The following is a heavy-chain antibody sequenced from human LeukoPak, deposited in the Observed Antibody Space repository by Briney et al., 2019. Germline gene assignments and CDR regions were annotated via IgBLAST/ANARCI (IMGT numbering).Heavy chain of an antibody. Sequence: PGGSLRLSCAASGFTFSNYAMRWVRQAPGKGLEWVSSISGSGSSTYYADSVRGRFTISRDNSKNTLPLQMNGLRAEDTALYYCARYSYGYGMDVWGQGTSVTVSS. V-gene: IGHV3-23*01. CDR2: ISGSGSST. CDR1: GFTFSNYA. J-gene: IGHJ6*02. D-gene: IGHD5-18*01. CDR3: ARYSYGYGMDV.